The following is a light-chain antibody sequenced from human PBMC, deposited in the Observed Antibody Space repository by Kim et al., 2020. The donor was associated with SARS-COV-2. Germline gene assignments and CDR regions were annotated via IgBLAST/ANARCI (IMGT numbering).Light chain of an antibody. CDR1: QSVSSY. V-gene: IGKV3-11*01. J-gene: IGKJ4*01. Sequence: EIVLTQSPATLSLSPGERATLSYRASQSVSSYLAWYQQKPGQAPRLLIYDTSNRATGIPARFSGSGSGTDFTLTISSLEPEDFAVYYCHQRSNWPLTFGGGTKVDIK. CDR3: HQRSNWPLT. CDR2: DTS.